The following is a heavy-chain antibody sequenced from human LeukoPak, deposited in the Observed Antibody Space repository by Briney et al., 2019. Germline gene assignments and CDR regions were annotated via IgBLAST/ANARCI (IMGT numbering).Heavy chain of an antibody. CDR3: ARAAPGHIVVVTASVAGWFDP. V-gene: IGHV4-31*03. CDR2: IYYSGSI. Sequence: PSQTLSLTCTVSGGSISSGGYYWSWIRQHPGKGLEWIGYIYYSGSIYYNPSLKSRVTISVDTSKNQFSLKLSSVTAADTAVYYCARAAPGHIVVVTASVAGWFDPWGQGTLVTVSS. D-gene: IGHD2-21*02. J-gene: IGHJ5*02. CDR1: GGSISSGGYY.